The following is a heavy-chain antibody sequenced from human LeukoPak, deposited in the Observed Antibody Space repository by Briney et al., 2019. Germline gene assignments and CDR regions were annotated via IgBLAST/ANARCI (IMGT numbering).Heavy chain of an antibody. CDR2: IWYDGSNK. CDR1: GFDFADYV. J-gene: IGHJ6*02. V-gene: IGHV3-33*01. D-gene: IGHD3-3*01. Sequence: GGSLRLSCKAHGFDFADYVMSWFRQAPGKGLEWVAVIWYDGSNKYYADSVKGRFTISRDNSKNTLYLQMNSLRAEDTAVYYCARGRVYDFWSGYSYYYYGMDVWGQGTTVTVSS. CDR3: ARGRVYDFWSGYSYYYYGMDV.